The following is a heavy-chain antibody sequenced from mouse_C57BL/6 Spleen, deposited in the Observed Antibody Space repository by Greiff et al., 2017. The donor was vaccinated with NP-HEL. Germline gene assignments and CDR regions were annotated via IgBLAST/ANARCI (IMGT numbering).Heavy chain of an antibody. Sequence: QVQLQQSGPELVKPGASVKLSCKASGYTFTSYDINWVKQRPGQGLEWIGWIYPRDGSTKYNEKFKGKATLTVDTSSSTAYMELHSLTSEDSAVYFCARRDYGSHWYFDVRGTGTTVTVSS. J-gene: IGHJ1*03. CDR3: ARRDYGSHWYFDV. CDR1: GYTFTSYD. D-gene: IGHD1-1*01. V-gene: IGHV1-85*01. CDR2: IYPRDGST.